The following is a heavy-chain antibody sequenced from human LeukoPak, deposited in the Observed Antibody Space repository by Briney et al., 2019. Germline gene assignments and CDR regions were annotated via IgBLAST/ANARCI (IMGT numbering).Heavy chain of an antibody. D-gene: IGHD2-15*01. CDR3: ATPSGYCSGGSCFTFDY. V-gene: IGHV1-2*02. CDR2: INPNSGGT. Sequence: ASVKVSCKASGYTFTGYYMHWVRQAPGQGLEWMGWINPNSGGTNYAQKFQGRVTMTEDTSTDTAYMELSSLRSEDTAVYYCATPSGYCSGGSCFTFDYWGQGTLVTVSS. CDR1: GYTFTGYY. J-gene: IGHJ4*02.